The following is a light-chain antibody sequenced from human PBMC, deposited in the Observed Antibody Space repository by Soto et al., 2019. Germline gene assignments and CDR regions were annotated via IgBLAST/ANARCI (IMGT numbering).Light chain of an antibody. V-gene: IGLV2-14*03. Sequence: SALTERPAVSGSRGQSMTISCTGPSSDIGDYDYVSWHQQHPGKAPKLMIYDVSNRPSGVSNRFSGSKSGNTASLTISGLQAEDEADYYCSSSTTRGLYVFGAGTKVTVL. CDR3: SSSTTRGLYV. J-gene: IGLJ1*01. CDR1: SSDIGDYDY. CDR2: DVS.